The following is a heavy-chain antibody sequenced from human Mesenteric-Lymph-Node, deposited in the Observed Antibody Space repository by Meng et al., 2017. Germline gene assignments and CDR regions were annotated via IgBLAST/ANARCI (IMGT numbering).Heavy chain of an antibody. CDR3: VPDFWCGYYKVVYY. CDR1: GVTFSSYA. J-gene: IGHJ4*02. CDR2: SSGSGSST. D-gene: IGHD3-3*01. Sequence: GGSLRPSCAASGVTFSSYAISWVRPAPGKGLEWVSTSSGSGSSTSYADSVKGRFTISRDNSKNTLYLQMNSLRAEDTAVYYCVPDFWCGYYKVVYYWGQGTVVTVSS. V-gene: IGHV3-23*01.